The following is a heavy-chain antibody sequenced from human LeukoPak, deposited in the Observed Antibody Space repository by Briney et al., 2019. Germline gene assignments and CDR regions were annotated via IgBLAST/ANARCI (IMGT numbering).Heavy chain of an antibody. Sequence: GGSLRLSCAASGFTFSSYSMNWVRQAPGKGLEWVANIKQDGSEKFYVDSVKGRFTISRDNAKNSLYLQMNSLRADDTAVYYCAREDSVSDYWGQGTLVTVSS. CDR2: IKQDGSEK. V-gene: IGHV3-7*01. CDR1: GFTFSSYS. CDR3: AREDSVSDY. D-gene: IGHD5-18*01. J-gene: IGHJ4*02.